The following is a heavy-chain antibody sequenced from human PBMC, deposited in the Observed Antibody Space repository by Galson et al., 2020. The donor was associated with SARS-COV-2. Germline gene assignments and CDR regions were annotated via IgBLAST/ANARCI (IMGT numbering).Heavy chain of an antibody. CDR2: IIPIFGTA. V-gene: IGHV1-69*13. CDR3: ARGGYSYGYWNYYYGMDV. CDR1: GGTFSSYA. Sequence: SVKVSCKASGGTFSSYAINWVRQAPGQGLQWMGGIIPIFGTANYAQKLQCRVTSTADESTSTAYMELSSLRSEDTAVYYCARGGYSYGYWNYYYGMDVWGQGTTVTVSS. J-gene: IGHJ6*02. D-gene: IGHD5-18*01.